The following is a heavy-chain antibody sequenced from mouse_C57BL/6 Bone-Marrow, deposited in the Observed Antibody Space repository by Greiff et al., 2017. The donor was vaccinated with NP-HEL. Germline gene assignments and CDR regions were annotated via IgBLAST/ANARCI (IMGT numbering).Heavy chain of an antibody. D-gene: IGHD2-4*01. V-gene: IGHV14-4*01. Sequence: VQLQQSGAELVRPGASVKLSCTASGFNIKDDYMHWVKQRPEQGLEWIGWIDPENGDTEYASKFQGKATITADTSSNTAYLQLSSLTSEDTDVYYCTTPYDDYGMDYWGQGTSVTVSS. J-gene: IGHJ4*01. CDR3: TTPYDDYGMDY. CDR1: GFNIKDDY. CDR2: IDPENGDT.